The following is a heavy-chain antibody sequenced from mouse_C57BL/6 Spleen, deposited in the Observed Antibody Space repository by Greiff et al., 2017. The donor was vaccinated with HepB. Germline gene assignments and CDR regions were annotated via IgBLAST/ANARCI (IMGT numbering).Heavy chain of an antibody. D-gene: IGHD2-2*01. J-gene: IGHJ2*01. CDR2: ITPSSDYT. Sequence: QVQLQQSGAELAKPGASVKLSCKASGYTFTSYWMHWVKQRPGKGLEWIGYITPSSDYTKYNQKFKDKATLTAEKSSSTAYIQLGSLTYEDSAVYYCARYYGYDWGQGTTLTVSS. V-gene: IGHV1-7*01. CDR3: ARYYGYD. CDR1: GYTFTSYW.